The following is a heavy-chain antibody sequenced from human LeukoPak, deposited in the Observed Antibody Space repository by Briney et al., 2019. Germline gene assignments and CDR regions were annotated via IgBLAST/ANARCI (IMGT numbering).Heavy chain of an antibody. J-gene: IGHJ4*02. CDR3: AKGLYSYGLPTDY. Sequence: GGSLRLSCAASGFTFSDYYMSWIRQAPDKGLEWVSYISSRGKTVHYADSVKGRFTTSRDNAEMSLYLQMDSLRAEDTALYYCAKGLYSYGLPTDYWGQGTLVTVSS. V-gene: IGHV3-11*01. CDR2: ISSRGKTV. CDR1: GFTFSDYY. D-gene: IGHD5-18*01.